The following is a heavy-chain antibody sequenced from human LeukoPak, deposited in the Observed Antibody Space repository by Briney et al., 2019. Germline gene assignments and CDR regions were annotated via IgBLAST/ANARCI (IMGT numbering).Heavy chain of an antibody. CDR2: TDEDGSEK. D-gene: IGHD3-16*01. J-gene: IGHJ4*02. V-gene: IGHV3-7*01. CDR1: GITFTRHW. Sequence: PGESLRLSCAASGITFTRHWMSWVRQAPGKGLEWVANTDEDGSEKNYLNSVKGRFTISRDNAKNSWYLQMNSLRADDTATYYCAPEPSYDVKSWSQGILVSVSS. CDR3: APEPSYDVKS.